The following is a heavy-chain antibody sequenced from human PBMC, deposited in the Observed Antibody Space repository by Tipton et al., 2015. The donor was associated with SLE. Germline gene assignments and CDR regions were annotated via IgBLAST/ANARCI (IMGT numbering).Heavy chain of an antibody. CDR1: AGIITNTNYY. V-gene: IGHV4-61*02. CDR3: ARDGSGYYHFDY. D-gene: IGHD3-22*01. Sequence: TLSLTCTVSAGIITNTNYYWSWIRQPAGKGLEWIGRIYNSGTTNYNPSFKSRVTMSVDASKNQISLNLGSVTAADTAVYYCARDGSGYYHFDYWGRGAQVTVSS. CDR2: IYNSGTT. J-gene: IGHJ4*02.